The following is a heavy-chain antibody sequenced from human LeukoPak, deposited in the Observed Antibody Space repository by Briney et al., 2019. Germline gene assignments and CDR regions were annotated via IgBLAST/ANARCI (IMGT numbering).Heavy chain of an antibody. D-gene: IGHD3-10*01. Sequence: GGSLRLSCAASGFTFTSYAMSWVRQAPGKGLEWVSGISGSGDRTYYADSVKGRFTISRDNSKNTLYLQMNSLRAEDTAVYYCAREDLVRGVHSYYYYGMDVWGQGTTVTVSS. CDR3: AREDLVRGVHSYYYYGMDV. CDR2: ISGSGDRT. J-gene: IGHJ6*02. V-gene: IGHV3-23*01. CDR1: GFTFTSYA.